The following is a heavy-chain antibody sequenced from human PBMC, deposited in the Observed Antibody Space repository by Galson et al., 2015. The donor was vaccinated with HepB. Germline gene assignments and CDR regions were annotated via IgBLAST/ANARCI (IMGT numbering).Heavy chain of an antibody. CDR2: ISWNSGSI. CDR1: GFTFDDYA. Sequence: SLRLSCAASGFTFDDYAMHWVRQAPGKGLEWVSGISWNSGSIGYADSVKGRFTISRDNAKNSLYLQMNSLRAEDTALYYCAKDMSTGTTLRYFDYWGQGTLVTVSS. D-gene: IGHD1-1*01. V-gene: IGHV3-9*01. J-gene: IGHJ4*02. CDR3: AKDMSTGTTLRYFDY.